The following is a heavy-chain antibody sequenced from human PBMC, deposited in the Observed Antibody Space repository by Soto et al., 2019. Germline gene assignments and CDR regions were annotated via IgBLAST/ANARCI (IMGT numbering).Heavy chain of an antibody. Sequence: QVQLVQSGAEEKKPGSSVKVSCKASGGTFSNFVISWVRQAPGQGLEWMGGYISIVGTANYAQKFQGRVTIIADESTGTTYMELISLRSEDTAVYYCARAPILVGETTYENYFDYWGQGTLVTVSS. J-gene: IGHJ4*02. V-gene: IGHV1-69*01. CDR2: YISIVGTA. CDR3: ARAPILVGETTYENYFDY. CDR1: GGTFSNFV. D-gene: IGHD2-21*01.